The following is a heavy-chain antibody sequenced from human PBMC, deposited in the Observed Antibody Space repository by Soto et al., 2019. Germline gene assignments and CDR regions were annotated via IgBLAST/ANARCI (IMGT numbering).Heavy chain of an antibody. CDR1: GFSLSNVW. D-gene: IGHD2-21*02. CDR2: IKSESDGGTT. V-gene: IGHV3-15*07. CDR3: TTFTVVTANEN. Sequence: EVQLVESGGGLVKPGESLRLSCAASGFSLSNVWMNWVRQAPGKGLEWVGRIKSESDGGTTEYGAPVRGRFTISRDDSSNTMYLQMNRLRTDDTAVYYCTTFTVVTANENWGQGALVTVSS. J-gene: IGHJ4*01.